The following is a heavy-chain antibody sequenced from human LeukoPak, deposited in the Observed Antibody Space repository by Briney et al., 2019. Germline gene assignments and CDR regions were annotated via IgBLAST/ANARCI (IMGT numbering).Heavy chain of an antibody. Sequence: ASVKVSCKASGYTFAKYAIHWVRQAPGQRLEWMGWINTGNGNTKSSQKFQDRVTLTRDTSASTAYMELNSLSSEDTAVYYCARVPLDDASRHYYPHWGQGTLVTVSS. CDR1: GYTFAKYA. J-gene: IGHJ1*01. CDR2: INTGNGNT. D-gene: IGHD3-10*01. CDR3: ARVPLDDASRHYYPH. V-gene: IGHV1-3*04.